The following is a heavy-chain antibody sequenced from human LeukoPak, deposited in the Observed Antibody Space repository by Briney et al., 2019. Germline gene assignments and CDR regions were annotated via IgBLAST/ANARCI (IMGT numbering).Heavy chain of an antibody. V-gene: IGHV3-30-3*01. CDR1: GFTFSSYA. Sequence: PGRSLRLSCAASGFTFSSYAMHWVRQAPGTGLEWVAVISYDGSNKYYAESVKGRFTISRDNSKHTLYLQRNSLRAEDTAVYYCARVDTAWSVDYWGQGTLVTVSS. D-gene: IGHD5-18*01. J-gene: IGHJ4*02. CDR3: ARVDTAWSVDY. CDR2: ISYDGSNK.